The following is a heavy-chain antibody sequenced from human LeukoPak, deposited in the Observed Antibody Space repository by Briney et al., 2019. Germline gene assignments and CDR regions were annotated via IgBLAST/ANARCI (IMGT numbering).Heavy chain of an antibody. Sequence: PGGSLRLSCAASGFTFSSYGMHWVRQAPGKGLEWVAVISYDGSNKYCADSVKGRFTISRDNSKNTLYLQMNSLRAEDTAVYYCAKDRGLDYWGQGTLVTVSS. V-gene: IGHV3-30*18. D-gene: IGHD3-10*01. CDR2: ISYDGSNK. CDR3: AKDRGLDY. J-gene: IGHJ4*02. CDR1: GFTFSSYG.